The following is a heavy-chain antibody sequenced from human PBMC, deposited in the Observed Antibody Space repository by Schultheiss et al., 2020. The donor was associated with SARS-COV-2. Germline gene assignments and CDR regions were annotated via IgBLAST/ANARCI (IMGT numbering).Heavy chain of an antibody. CDR2: IYPSGPT. D-gene: IGHD6-13*01. CDR3: ARQRGSSWMGPFDY. J-gene: IGHJ4*02. CDR1: GGSVSSGSYY. Sequence: SETLSLTCTVSGGSVSSGSYYWSWIRQPPGKGLEWIGYIYPSGPTKYNPSLKSRVTISVDTSKNQFSLKLSSVTAADTAVYYCARQRGSSWMGPFDYWGQGTLVTVSS. V-gene: IGHV4-61*01.